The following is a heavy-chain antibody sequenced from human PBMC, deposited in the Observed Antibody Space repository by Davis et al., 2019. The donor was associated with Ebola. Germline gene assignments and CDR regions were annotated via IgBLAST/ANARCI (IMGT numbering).Heavy chain of an antibody. J-gene: IGHJ4*02. CDR3: ARYGRMIDY. Sequence: GESLKISCEASGFRFSAYWMSWVRHIPGKGLEWVATIKDDGTETYYVDSVKGRFSLSRDNARNSLFLQMNSLRVEDTAVYFCARYGRMIDYWGRGTLVTVSA. CDR1: GFRFSAYW. CDR2: IKDDGTET. D-gene: IGHD3-10*01. V-gene: IGHV3-7*01.